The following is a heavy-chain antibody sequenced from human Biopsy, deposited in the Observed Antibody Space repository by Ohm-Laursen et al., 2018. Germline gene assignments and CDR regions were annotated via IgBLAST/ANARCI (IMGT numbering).Heavy chain of an antibody. D-gene: IGHD1-26*01. J-gene: IGHJ3*02. CDR1: GGSIRNYY. V-gene: IGHV4-4*07. CDR3: AGIVLGPTNDAFDI. CDR2: IYPGGGT. Sequence: ALSLTCTVSGGSIRNYYWSWIRQAAGKGLEWIGRIYPGGGTHYNPSLKSRVTMSVDTSKNHFSLNLNSVTAADTAVYYCAGIVLGPTNDAFDIWGQGTMVTVSS.